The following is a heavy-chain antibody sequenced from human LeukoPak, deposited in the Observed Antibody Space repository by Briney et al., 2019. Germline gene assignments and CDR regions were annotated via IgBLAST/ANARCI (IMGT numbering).Heavy chain of an antibody. V-gene: IGHV4-59*01. CDR2: IYYSGST. CDR3: ARSIYYDSSGYFGTPAAFDI. D-gene: IGHD3-22*01. CDR1: GGPISSYY. J-gene: IGHJ3*02. Sequence: SETLSLTCTVSGGPISSYYWSWIRQPPGKGLEWIGYIYYSGSTNYNPSLKSRVTISVDTSKNQFSLKLSSVTAADTAVYYCARSIYYDSSGYFGTPAAFDIWSQGTMVTVSS.